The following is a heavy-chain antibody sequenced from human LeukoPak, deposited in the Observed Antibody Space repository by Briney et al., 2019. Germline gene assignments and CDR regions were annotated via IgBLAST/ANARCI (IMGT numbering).Heavy chain of an antibody. CDR3: ARDAYCGGDCYALDY. J-gene: IGHJ4*02. Sequence: GSSVKVSCMASGCSFPRCYLLWLQQAPGQGLEWMGWMNPNSGGTNYTQKFQGRVTMTRDTSITTAYLELSRLRSDDTAVYYCARDAYCGGDCYALDYWGQGTLVTVSS. D-gene: IGHD2-21*02. V-gene: IGHV1-2*02. CDR1: GCSFPRCY. CDR2: MNPNSGGT.